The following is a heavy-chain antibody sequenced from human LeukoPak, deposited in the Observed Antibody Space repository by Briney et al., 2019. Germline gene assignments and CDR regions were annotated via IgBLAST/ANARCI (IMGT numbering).Heavy chain of an antibody. CDR3: ARDFGYGDYSFDY. CDR1: GGSISSRSYY. V-gene: IGHV4-39*07. D-gene: IGHD4-17*01. Sequence: KPSETLSLTCTVSGGSISSRSYYWGWIRQPPGKGLKWIGSIYYSGSTYYNPSLKSRVTISVDTSKNQFSLKLSSVTAADTAVYYCARDFGYGDYSFDYWGQGTLVTVSS. CDR2: IYYSGST. J-gene: IGHJ4*02.